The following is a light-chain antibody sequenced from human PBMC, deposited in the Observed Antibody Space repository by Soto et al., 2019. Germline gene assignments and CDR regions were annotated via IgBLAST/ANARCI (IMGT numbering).Light chain of an antibody. J-gene: IGKJ1*01. CDR3: QQRSNWPPS. CDR2: GAS. V-gene: IGKV3-15*01. Sequence: DTIMTQSPVILSVSPGERATVSCRASQSLNSNLAWYQQKPGQAPRLLIIGASERVTTIPARFSGSGSGTELTISISSLQSEDCEVYYGQQRSNWPPSFGQGTKVDIK. CDR1: QSLNSN.